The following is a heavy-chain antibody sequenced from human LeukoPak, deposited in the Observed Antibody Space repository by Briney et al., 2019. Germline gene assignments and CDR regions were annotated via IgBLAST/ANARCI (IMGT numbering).Heavy chain of an antibody. V-gene: IGHV3-66*01. Sequence: GGSLRLSCAASGFTVSSNYMSWVRQAPGKGLEWVSVIYSGGSTYYADSVKGRFTISRDNSKNTLYLQMNSLRAEDTAVYYCARARGSGSYYGFDYWGQGTLVTVSS. J-gene: IGHJ4*02. D-gene: IGHD3-10*01. CDR2: IYSGGST. CDR1: GFTVSSNY. CDR3: ARARGSGSYYGFDY.